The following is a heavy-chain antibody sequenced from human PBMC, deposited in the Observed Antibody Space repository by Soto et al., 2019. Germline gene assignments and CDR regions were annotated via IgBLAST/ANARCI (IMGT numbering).Heavy chain of an antibody. CDR1: GGSISSGNW. Sequence: PSETLSLTCAVSGGSISSGNWWSWVRQPPGKGLEWLGEIYHSGTTNYNPSLKSRVTISVDKSKNQISLKLTSLTAADTAVYYCAREAVAVAATYYFDYWGQGTLVTVS. CDR2: IYHSGTT. CDR3: AREAVAVAATYYFDY. V-gene: IGHV4-4*02. D-gene: IGHD6-19*01. J-gene: IGHJ4*02.